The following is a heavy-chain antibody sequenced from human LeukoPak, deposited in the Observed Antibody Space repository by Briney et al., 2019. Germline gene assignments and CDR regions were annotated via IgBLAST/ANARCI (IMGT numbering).Heavy chain of an antibody. J-gene: IGHJ4*02. CDR2: INPSGGRT. V-gene: IGHV1-46*01. CDR3: ARTRGYSAYDYFDY. Sequence: GASVKVSCKASGYTFTNYYIYWVRQAPGRGLEWMGIINPSGGRTDYAQNFQGRVTMTRDTSTSTAYMELSSLRSEDTAVYFCARTRGYSAYDYFDYWGQGTLVTVSS. CDR1: GYTFTNYY. D-gene: IGHD5-12*01.